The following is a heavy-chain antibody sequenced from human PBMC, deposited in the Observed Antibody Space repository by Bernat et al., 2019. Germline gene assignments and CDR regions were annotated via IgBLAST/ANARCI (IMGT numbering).Heavy chain of an antibody. D-gene: IGHD3-10*01. J-gene: IGHJ4*02. CDR2: IIPILGIA. Sequence: QVQLVQSGAEVKKPGSSVKVSCKASGGTFSSYTISWVRQAPVQGLEWMGRIIPILGIANYAKNFQGRVTITADKSTSTAYMELSSLRSEDTAVYYCARVEIYGSGSSAEYWGQGTLVTVSS. V-gene: IGHV1-69*02. CDR3: ARVEIYGSGSSAEY. CDR1: GGTFSSYT.